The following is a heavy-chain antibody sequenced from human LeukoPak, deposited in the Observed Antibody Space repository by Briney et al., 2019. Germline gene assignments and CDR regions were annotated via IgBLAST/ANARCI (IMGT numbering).Heavy chain of an antibody. J-gene: IGHJ6*02. CDR2: IYYSGST. CDR1: GGSISSSGYY. V-gene: IGHV4-31*03. CDR3: ARDIAVAGTDGNYYYYGMDV. D-gene: IGHD6-19*01. Sequence: SETLSLTCTVSGGSISSSGYYWSWIRQHPGKGLEWIGYIYYSGSTYYNPSLKSRVTISVDTSKNQFSLKLSSVTAADTAVYYCARDIAVAGTDGNYYYYGMDVWGQGTTVTVSS.